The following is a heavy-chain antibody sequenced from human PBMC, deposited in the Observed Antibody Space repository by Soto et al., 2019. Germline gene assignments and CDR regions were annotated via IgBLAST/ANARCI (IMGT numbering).Heavy chain of an antibody. V-gene: IGHV1-2*02. CDR1: GYSFHDYY. D-gene: IGHD2-2*01. Sequence: GAPVKGSCKTSGYSFHDYYLHWVRPAPGQGLEWMGSINPNSGDTDYSQRFQGRVTMTRDTSIRTVYMELSRLRSDDTAVYYCARRRFSSRTDYFDYWGQGTLVTVSS. CDR2: INPNSGDT. CDR3: ARRRFSSRTDYFDY. J-gene: IGHJ4*02.